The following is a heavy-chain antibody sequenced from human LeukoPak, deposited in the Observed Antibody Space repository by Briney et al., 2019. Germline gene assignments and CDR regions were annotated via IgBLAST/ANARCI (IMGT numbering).Heavy chain of an antibody. V-gene: IGHV1-18*01. J-gene: IGHJ4*02. CDR2: ISAYNGNT. CDR3: ARNRANYYGSGSYYADGPEGPDFDY. D-gene: IGHD3-10*01. Sequence: ASVKVSCKASGGTFSSYAISWVRQAPGQGLEWMGWISAYNGNTNYAQKLQGRVTMTTDTSTSTAYMELRSLRSDDTAVYYCARNRANYYGSGSYYADGPEGPDFDYWGQGTLVTVSS. CDR1: GGTFSSYA.